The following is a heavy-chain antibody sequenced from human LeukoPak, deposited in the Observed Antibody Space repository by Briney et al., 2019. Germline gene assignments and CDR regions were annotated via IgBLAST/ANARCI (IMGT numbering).Heavy chain of an antibody. J-gene: IGHJ5*02. CDR2: INNSGST. D-gene: IGHD3-10*01. Sequence: SETLSLTCAAYGCTFSGYYWSWIRQAPGKGLEWIADINNSGSTNYNPSLKSRVTMSVDTSKNQFSLKLSSVTAADTAVYYCARGRPVLLWFGEPSNWFDPWGQGTLVTVSS. CDR3: ARGRPVLLWFGEPSNWFDP. CDR1: GCTFSGYY. V-gene: IGHV4-34*01.